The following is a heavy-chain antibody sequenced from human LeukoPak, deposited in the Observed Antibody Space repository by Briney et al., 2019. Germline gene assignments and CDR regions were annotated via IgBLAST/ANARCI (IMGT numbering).Heavy chain of an antibody. CDR2: INPSGGNT. D-gene: IGHD4-17*01. CDR1: GYTFTSYY. CDR3: AANPTYGDYVFDY. V-gene: IGHV1-46*01. J-gene: IGHJ4*02. Sequence: GASVKVSCKASGYTFTSYYMHWVRQAPGQGLEWMGIINPSGGNTNYAQKFQERVTITRDMSTSTAYMELSSLRSEDTAVYYCAANPTYGDYVFDYWGQGTLVTVSS.